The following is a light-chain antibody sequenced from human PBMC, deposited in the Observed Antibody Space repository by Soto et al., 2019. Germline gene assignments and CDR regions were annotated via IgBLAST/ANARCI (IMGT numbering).Light chain of an antibody. Sequence: DIQMTQSPSTLSASVGDRVTITCRASQSISSWLAWYQQKPGKAPKLLIYKASTLQSGVPSRFRGSGSGTEFTLTISSRQPDDFATYYCQQSFTFGPGTKVAIK. CDR3: QQSFT. CDR1: QSISSW. V-gene: IGKV1-5*03. J-gene: IGKJ3*01. CDR2: KAS.